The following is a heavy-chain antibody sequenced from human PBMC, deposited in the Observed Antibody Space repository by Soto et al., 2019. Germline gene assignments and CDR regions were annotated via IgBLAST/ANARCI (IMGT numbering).Heavy chain of an antibody. J-gene: IGHJ4*02. CDR1: GGSISSSSYY. V-gene: IGHV4-39*01. CDR3: ASQGKLVPFPSGDY. D-gene: IGHD6-6*01. Sequence: PSETLSLTCTVSGGSISSSSYYWGWIRQPPGKGLEWIGSIYYSGSTYYNPSLKSRVTISVDTSKNQFSLKLSSVTAADTAVYYCASQGKLVPFPSGDYWGQGTPVTVS. CDR2: IYYSGST.